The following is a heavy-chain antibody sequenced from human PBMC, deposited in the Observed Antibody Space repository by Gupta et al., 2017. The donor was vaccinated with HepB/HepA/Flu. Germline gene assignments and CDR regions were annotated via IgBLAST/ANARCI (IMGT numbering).Heavy chain of an antibody. Sequence: QLSLQESGPGLLKLPQTLSLTCRISGGSIGICDYYWSWIRQPLGKGPEWIGYIYFTGSTYYNPSLRSRVSMSAGASKTQFSLRVSSVTASDTAVYYCARGSRGRGLMFVYWGQGTLVTVSS. CDR2: IYFTGST. CDR3: ARGSRGRGLMFVY. V-gene: IGHV4-30-4*01. CDR1: GGSIGICDYY. D-gene: IGHD3-10*01. J-gene: IGHJ5*01.